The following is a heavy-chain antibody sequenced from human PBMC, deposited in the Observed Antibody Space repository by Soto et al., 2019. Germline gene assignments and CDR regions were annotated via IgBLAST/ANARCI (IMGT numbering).Heavy chain of an antibody. D-gene: IGHD6-19*01. Sequence: PGGSLRLSCAASGFTFSTYWMTWVRQAPGKGLEWVANIKEDGGEIYYVDSVRGRFTISRDNARNSLYLQMNSLRADDTAMYYCARDRGWLTFDYWGQGILVTVSS. CDR1: GFTFSTYW. J-gene: IGHJ4*02. V-gene: IGHV3-7*01. CDR3: ARDRGWLTFDY. CDR2: IKEDGGEI.